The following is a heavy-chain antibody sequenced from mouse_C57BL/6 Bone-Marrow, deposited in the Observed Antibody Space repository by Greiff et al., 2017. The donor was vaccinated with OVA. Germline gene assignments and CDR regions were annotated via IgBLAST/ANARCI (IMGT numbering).Heavy chain of an antibody. CDR1: GYTFTSYG. CDR2: IYIGNGYN. D-gene: IGHD2-4*01. V-gene: IGHV1-58*01. CDR3: ASPIYYDYDRAWFAY. J-gene: IGHJ3*01. Sequence: EVQLQQSGAELVRPGSSVKMSCKTSGYTFTSYGINWVKQRPGQGLEWIGYIYIGNGYNEYNEKFKGKVTLTSDTSSSTDYMHLSIRTSEDSAIYCWASPIYYDYDRAWFAYWGQGTLVTVSA.